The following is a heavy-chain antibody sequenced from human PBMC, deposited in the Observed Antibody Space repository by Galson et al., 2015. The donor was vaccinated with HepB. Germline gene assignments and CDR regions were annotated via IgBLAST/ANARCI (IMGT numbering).Heavy chain of an antibody. CDR2: ISYDGSNK. D-gene: IGHD3-3*01. CDR1: GFTFSSYS. CDR3: VYGGPYYDFWSDAFDI. V-gene: IGHV3-30*03. J-gene: IGHJ3*02. Sequence: SLRLSCAASGFTFSSYSMNWVRQAPGKGLEWVAVISYDGSNKYYADSVKGRFTISRDNSKNTLYLQMNSLRAEDTAVYYCVYGGPYYDFWSDAFDIWGQGTMVTVSS.